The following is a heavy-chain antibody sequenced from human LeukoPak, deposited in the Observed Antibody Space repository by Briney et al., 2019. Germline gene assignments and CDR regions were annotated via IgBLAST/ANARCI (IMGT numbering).Heavy chain of an antibody. J-gene: IGHJ4*02. CDR3: ARGLMIRGVADY. CDR1: GFTFDDYA. CDR2: ILHDGRNK. D-gene: IGHD3-10*01. Sequence: GGSLRLSCAASGFTFDDYAMHWVRQAPGKGLEWVAVILHDGRNKYADSVKGRFTISRDNSKNMLFLQMNSLRVEDTAVYSCARGLMIRGVADYWGQGTLVIVSS. V-gene: IGHV3-30*03.